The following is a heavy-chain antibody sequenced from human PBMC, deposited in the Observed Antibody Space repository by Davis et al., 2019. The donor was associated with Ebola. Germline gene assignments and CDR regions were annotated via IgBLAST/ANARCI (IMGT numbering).Heavy chain of an antibody. CDR2: INPSGGST. CDR1: GYTFTSYY. D-gene: IGHD2-21*02. V-gene: IGHV1-46*01. CDR3: ARGAQYQTLLFGYNWFDP. J-gene: IGHJ5*02. Sequence: ASVKVSCKASGYTFTSYYMHWVRQAPGQALEWMGIINPSGGSTSYAQKFQGSVTMTRDTSTSTVYMELSNLRSEDTAVYYCARGAQYQTLLFGYNWFDPWGQGTLVTVSS.